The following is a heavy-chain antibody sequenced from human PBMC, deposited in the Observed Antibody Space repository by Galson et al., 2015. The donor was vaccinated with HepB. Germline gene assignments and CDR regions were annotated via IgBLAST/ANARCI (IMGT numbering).Heavy chain of an antibody. D-gene: IGHD3-3*01. V-gene: IGHV3-7*03. CDR1: GFTFSDYC. Sequence: SLRLSCAASGFTFSDYCMIWVRQAPGKGLEWVATISHDGDETDYADSAKGRFTISRDNAKSFLYLQMNSLRADDSALYYCARERPIFGSLMRKAYYNNPDVWGEGTLVTVS. CDR2: ISHDGDET. J-gene: IGHJ6*02. CDR3: ARERPIFGSLMRKAYYNNPDV.